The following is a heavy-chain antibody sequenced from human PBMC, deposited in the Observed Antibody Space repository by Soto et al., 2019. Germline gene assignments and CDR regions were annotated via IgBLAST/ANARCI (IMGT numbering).Heavy chain of an antibody. V-gene: IGHV3-33*08. J-gene: IGHJ4*02. Sequence: GGFLRLSCAASGFTFSSYSMNWVRQAPGKGLEWVAFIWCNRSNKYYADSVKGRATISRDNSKRTVYLQMNSLRAEDTAVYYCARDPPGSGWAFDYWGQGTLVTVSS. CDR2: IWCNRSNK. D-gene: IGHD6-19*01. CDR3: ARDPPGSGWAFDY. CDR1: GFTFSSYS.